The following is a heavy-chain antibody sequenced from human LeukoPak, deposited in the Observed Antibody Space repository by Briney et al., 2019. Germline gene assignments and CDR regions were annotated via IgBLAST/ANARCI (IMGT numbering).Heavy chain of an antibody. CDR3: AREPSSGWVDY. CDR1: GGSISSYY. Sequence: SETLSLTCTVSGGSISSYYWSWIRQPPGKGLEWIGYIYYSGSTNYNPSLKSRVTISVDTSKNQFSLKLSSVTAADTAVYYCAREPSSGWVDYWGQGTLVTVSS. CDR2: IYYSGST. J-gene: IGHJ4*02. V-gene: IGHV4-59*12. D-gene: IGHD6-19*01.